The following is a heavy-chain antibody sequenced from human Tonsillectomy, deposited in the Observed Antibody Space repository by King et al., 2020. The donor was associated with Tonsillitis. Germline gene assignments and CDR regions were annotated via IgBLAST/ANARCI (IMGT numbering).Heavy chain of an antibody. CDR1: GFTFSSYA. CDR2: ISSNGGST. V-gene: IGHV3-64D*06. J-gene: IGHJ4*02. D-gene: IGHD3-3*01. Sequence: VQLVESGGGLVQPGGSLRLSCSASGFTFSSYAMHWVRQAPGKGLEYVSAISSNGGSTYYADSVKGRFTISRDNSKNTLYLQMSSLRAEDTAVYYCVKAPQGFWSGCDRVRSFDYWGQGTLVTVSS. CDR3: VKAPQGFWSGCDRVRSFDY.